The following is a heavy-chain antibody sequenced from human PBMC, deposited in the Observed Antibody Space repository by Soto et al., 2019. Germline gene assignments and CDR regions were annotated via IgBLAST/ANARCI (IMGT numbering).Heavy chain of an antibody. CDR2: ISWNSYTI. J-gene: IGHJ4*02. D-gene: IGHD3-9*01. CDR1: GFTFDDYA. V-gene: IGHV3-9*01. CDR3: ARAQYHDILTGYSDY. Sequence: EVRLVESGGGLVQPGRSLRLSCAASGFTFDDYAMHWVRQAPGKGLEWVSGISWNSYTIGYAYSVKGRFTISRNNANNSLFLQMNSLRPEDTALYYCARAQYHDILTGYSDYWGRGTLVTVSS.